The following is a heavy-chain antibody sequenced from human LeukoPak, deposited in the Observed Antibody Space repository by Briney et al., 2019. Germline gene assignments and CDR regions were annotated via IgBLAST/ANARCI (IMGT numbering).Heavy chain of an antibody. Sequence: ASVKVSCKATAYTFTSYGISWERQAPGQGLEWMGWISAYNCNTNYAQKLQGRVNMNTDTSTSTAYMELRSLRSDDTAVYYCARSRVDCSSTSCYRDYHYMEVWGKGTTDTVSS. J-gene: IGHJ6*03. CDR2: ISAYNCNT. D-gene: IGHD2-2*01. CDR1: AYTFTSYG. V-gene: IGHV1-18*01. CDR3: ARSRVDCSSTSCYRDYHYMEV.